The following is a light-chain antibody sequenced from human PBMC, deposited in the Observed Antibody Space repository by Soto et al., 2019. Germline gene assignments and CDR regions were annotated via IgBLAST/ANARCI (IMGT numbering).Light chain of an antibody. CDR3: QQYYSTPPIT. J-gene: IGKJ5*01. Sequence: DIVMTQSPDSLAVSLGERATMNCKSSQSVLYTSNNKNCLAWYQQKPGQPPKLLIYWASTRESGVPDRFSGSGSGTDFPLTISSLQAEDVAVYYCQQYYSTPPITFGQGTRLEIK. CDR1: QSVLYTSNNKNC. V-gene: IGKV4-1*01. CDR2: WAS.